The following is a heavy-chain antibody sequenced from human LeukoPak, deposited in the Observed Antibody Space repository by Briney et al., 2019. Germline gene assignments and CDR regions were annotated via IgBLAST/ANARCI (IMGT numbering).Heavy chain of an antibody. Sequence: GGSLRLSCAASGFTFDDYAMHWVRQAPGKGLEWVSGISWNSGSIGYADSVKGRFTISRDNATNFLSLQMTSLRAEDTALYYCAKAGSYYCSGNVPYYFDYWGQGTLVTVSS. D-gene: IGHD3-10*01. V-gene: IGHV3-9*01. CDR3: AKAGSYYCSGNVPYYFDY. CDR2: ISWNSGSI. CDR1: GFTFDDYA. J-gene: IGHJ4*02.